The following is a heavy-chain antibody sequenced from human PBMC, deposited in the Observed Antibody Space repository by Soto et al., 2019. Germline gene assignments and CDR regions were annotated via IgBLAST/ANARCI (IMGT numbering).Heavy chain of an antibody. CDR3: ARGIAALLGGYYYYYGMDV. CDR1: GGSFSGYY. V-gene: IGHV4-34*01. D-gene: IGHD6-6*01. CDR2: INHSGST. Sequence: SETLSLTCAVYGGSFSGYYWSWIRQPPGKGLEWIGEINHSGSTNYNPSLKSRVTISVGTSKNQFSLKLSSVTAADTAVYYCARGIAALLGGYYYYYGMDVWGQGTTVTVSS. J-gene: IGHJ6*02.